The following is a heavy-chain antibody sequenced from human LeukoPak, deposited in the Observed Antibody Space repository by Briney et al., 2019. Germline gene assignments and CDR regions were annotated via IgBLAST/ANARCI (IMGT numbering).Heavy chain of an antibody. V-gene: IGHV3-30*18. CDR2: ISYDGSSK. J-gene: IGHJ4*02. CDR1: GFTFSSYG. Sequence: PGGSLRLSCAASGFTFSSYGMHWVRQAPGKGLEWVAVISYDGSSKYYADSVKGRFTISRDNSKTSLYLQMNSLRAEDTAVNYCAKDLYSCSGGSCYYFDYWGQGTLVTVSS. CDR3: AKDLYSCSGGSCYYFDY. D-gene: IGHD2-15*01.